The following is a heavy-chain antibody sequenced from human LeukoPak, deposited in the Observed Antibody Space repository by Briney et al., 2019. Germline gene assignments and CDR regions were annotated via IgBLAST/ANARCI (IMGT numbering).Heavy chain of an antibody. CDR3: AKVFEVRGARRPKDY. V-gene: IGHV3-30*18. D-gene: IGHD3-10*01. Sequence: GGSLRLSCAASGFTFSDYGMHWVRQAPGKGLEWVALISYDRGNKFYADSVRDRFTISRDNSKNTLFLQMNSLRTEDTAMYYCAKVFEVRGARRPKDYWGQGTLVIVSS. CDR2: ISYDRGNK. J-gene: IGHJ4*02. CDR1: GFTFSDYG.